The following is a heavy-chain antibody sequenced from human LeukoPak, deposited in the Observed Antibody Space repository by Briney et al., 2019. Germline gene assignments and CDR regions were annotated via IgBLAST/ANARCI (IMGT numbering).Heavy chain of an antibody. V-gene: IGHV5-10-1*01. CDR2: ISPSDSYT. CDR1: GYSFTNYW. D-gene: IGHD6-19*01. CDR3: ARRDTSGWGT. J-gene: IGHJ5*02. Sequence: GESLRISCKGSGYSFTNYWISWVRQMPGKGLGWMGRISPSDSYTNYSPSFQGHITTSADKSIRTAYLHWSNLKASDTAMYYCARRDTSGWGTWGQGTLVAVSS.